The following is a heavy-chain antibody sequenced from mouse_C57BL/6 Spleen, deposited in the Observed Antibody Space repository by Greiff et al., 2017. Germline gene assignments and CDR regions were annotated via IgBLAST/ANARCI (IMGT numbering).Heavy chain of an antibody. CDR2: IDPADGDT. Sequence: VQLQQSGAELVRPGASVKLSCTASGFNIKDYYMHWVKQRPEQGLEWIGRIDPADGDTEYAPQFQGKDTMTADKSSNTSYLQLSSLTSEDTAVYCCTAWYYGSSDWFADWGQGTLVTVSA. D-gene: IGHD1-1*01. J-gene: IGHJ3*01. V-gene: IGHV14-1*01. CDR1: GFNIKDYY. CDR3: TAWYYGSSDWFAD.